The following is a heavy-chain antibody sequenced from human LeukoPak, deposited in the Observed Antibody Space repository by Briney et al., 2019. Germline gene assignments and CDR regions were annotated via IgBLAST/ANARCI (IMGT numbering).Heavy chain of an antibody. D-gene: IGHD4-11*01. J-gene: IGHJ4*02. V-gene: IGHV3-74*01. CDR2: INSDGSST. Sequence: GGSLRLSCAASGFTFSSYWMHWVRQAPGPGLVWVSRINSDGSSTSYADSVKGRFTISRDNAKNTLYLQMNSLRAEDTAVYYCARELHGHNDYWGQGTLVTVSS. CDR1: GFTFSSYW. CDR3: ARELHGHNDY.